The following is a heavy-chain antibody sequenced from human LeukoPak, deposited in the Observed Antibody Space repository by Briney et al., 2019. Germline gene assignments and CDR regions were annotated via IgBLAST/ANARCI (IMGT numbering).Heavy chain of an antibody. CDR1: GLTFSGSA. J-gene: IGHJ4*02. CDR3: AKVLVSVSANRYYFDY. V-gene: IGHV3-23*01. CDR2: ISGSGNST. Sequence: GGSLRLSCAASGLTFSGSAMSWVRQAPGKGLDWVSLISGSGNSTYYADSVKGRFTISRDNSKNTLYLQMNSLRAEDTAVYYCAKVLVSVSANRYYFDYWGQGTLVTVSS. D-gene: IGHD2-15*01.